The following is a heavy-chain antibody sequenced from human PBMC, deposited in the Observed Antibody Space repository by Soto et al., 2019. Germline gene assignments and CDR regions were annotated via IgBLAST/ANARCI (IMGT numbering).Heavy chain of an antibody. CDR1: GGSFSGYY. Sequence: PSETLSLTCAVYGGSFSGYYWSWIRQPPGKGLEWIGEINHSGSTNYNPSLKSRVTMSVDTSTNQFSLKLSSVTAADTAVYYCARGIYDFWSGYSAPGRGQYYMDVWGKGTTVTVSS. D-gene: IGHD3-3*01. CDR3: ARGIYDFWSGYSAPGRGQYYMDV. CDR2: INHSGST. J-gene: IGHJ6*03. V-gene: IGHV4-34*01.